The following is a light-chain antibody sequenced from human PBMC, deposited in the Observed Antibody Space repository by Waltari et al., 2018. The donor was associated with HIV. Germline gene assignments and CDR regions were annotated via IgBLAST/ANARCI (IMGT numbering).Light chain of an antibody. CDR2: GAS. V-gene: IGKV3-15*01. J-gene: IGKJ2*01. Sequence: EIVMTQSPVSLSVSPGEGATLSCRASQSVYTNVPWYKQQSGQPPRLLIFGASPRASGVPLRFSGSGSGTEFTLSISSLRSEDSVVYYCQQYDRWPQTFGQGTKLEIK. CDR3: QQYDRWPQT. CDR1: QSVYTN.